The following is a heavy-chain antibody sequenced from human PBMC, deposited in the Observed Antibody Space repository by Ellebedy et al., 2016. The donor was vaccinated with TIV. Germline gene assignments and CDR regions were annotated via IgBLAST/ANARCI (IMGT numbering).Heavy chain of an antibody. Sequence: GGSLRLSXAASGFTFSSYAMSWVRQAPGKGLEWVSAISGSGGSTYYADSVKGRFTISRDNSKNTLYLQMNSLRAEDTAVYYCAKYSSSSWYGISSNYYGMDVWGQGTTVTVSS. CDR1: GFTFSSYA. V-gene: IGHV3-23*01. CDR3: AKYSSSSWYGISSNYYGMDV. J-gene: IGHJ6*02. CDR2: ISGSGGST. D-gene: IGHD6-13*01.